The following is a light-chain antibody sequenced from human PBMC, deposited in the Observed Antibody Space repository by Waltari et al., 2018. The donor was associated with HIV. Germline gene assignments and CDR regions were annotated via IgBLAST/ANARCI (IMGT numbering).Light chain of an antibody. V-gene: IGLV1-40*01. CDR1: SSNIAAGYA. CDR3: QSYDSALSGSV. CDR2: AND. Sequence: QSVLPHPPSVSGAPGQRVTISCPGSSSNIAAGYAVHWYQQLPGTAPKLVIYANDNRPSGVPDRFSGSKSGTSASLAITGLQAEDDADYYCQSYDSALSGSVFGGGTKLTVL. J-gene: IGLJ2*01.